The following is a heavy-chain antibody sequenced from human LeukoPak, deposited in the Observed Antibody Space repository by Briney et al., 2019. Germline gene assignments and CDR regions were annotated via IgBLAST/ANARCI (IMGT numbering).Heavy chain of an antibody. D-gene: IGHD3-16*01. J-gene: IGHJ4*02. CDR1: GFTSTNFA. V-gene: IGHV1-58*01. CDR2: IIVGSGAT. Sequence: SVKVSCKASGFTSTNFAVQWVRQARGQRLEWIGWIIVGSGATKCAQDFQERVTITRDLSTSTLYMELRSLTSEDTAVYYCAAGPSNPRMGASYLGLWGQGTLGTGSP. CDR3: AAGPSNPRMGASYLGL.